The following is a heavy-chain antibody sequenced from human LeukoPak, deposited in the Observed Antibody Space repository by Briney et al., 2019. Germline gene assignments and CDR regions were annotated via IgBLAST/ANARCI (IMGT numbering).Heavy chain of an antibody. Sequence: SGTLSLTCTVSGDSINSLDLWSWVRQPPGKGLEWIGYIYYSGSTNYNPSLKSRVTISVDTSKNQFSLKLSSVTAADTAVYYCARESYGTNWGQGTLVTVSS. CDR1: GDSINSLDL. D-gene: IGHD5-18*01. CDR2: IYYSGST. CDR3: ARESYGTN. J-gene: IGHJ4*02. V-gene: IGHV4-59*11.